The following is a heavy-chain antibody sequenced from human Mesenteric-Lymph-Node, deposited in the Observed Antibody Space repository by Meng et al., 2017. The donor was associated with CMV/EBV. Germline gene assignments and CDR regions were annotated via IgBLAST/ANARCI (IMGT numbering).Heavy chain of an antibody. V-gene: IGHV3-30*02. J-gene: IGHJ6*02. Sequence: GESLKISCAASGFTFSSYGMHWVRQAPGKGLEWVALIGHDGSDKYYADSVKGRLTISRDNSKNTLYLQMNSLRAEDTAVYYCANRRDYGDYYYYGMDVWGHGTTVTVSS. CDR1: GFTFSSYG. D-gene: IGHD4-17*01. CDR3: ANRRDYGDYYYYGMDV. CDR2: IGHDGSDK.